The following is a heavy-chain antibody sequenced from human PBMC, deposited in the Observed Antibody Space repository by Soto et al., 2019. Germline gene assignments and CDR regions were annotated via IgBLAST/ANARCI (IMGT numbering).Heavy chain of an antibody. D-gene: IGHD6-6*01. CDR2: ISSSSSYI. CDR3: ARDRVGSSYGMDV. CDR1: GFTFSSYS. Sequence: GGSLRLSCAASGFTFSSYSMNWVRQAPGRGLEWVSSISSSSSYIYYADSVKGRFTISRDNAKNSLYLQMNSLRAEDTAVYYCARDRVGSSYGMDVWGQGTTVTVSS. J-gene: IGHJ6*02. V-gene: IGHV3-21*01.